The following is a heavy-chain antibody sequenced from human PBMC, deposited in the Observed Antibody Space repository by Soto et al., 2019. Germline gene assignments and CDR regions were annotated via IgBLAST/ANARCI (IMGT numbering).Heavy chain of an antibody. CDR2: MDWDDDK. CDR3: ARGLYDYIWGSYRFDY. Sequence: ESGPTLGNPTQTLTLTCTFSRFSLSTSGMCVSWICQPPGKALEWLARMDWDDDKYYSTSLKTRLTISKDTSKNQVVLTMPHMDPADTATYYCARGLYDYIWGSYRFDYWGQGTLVTVSS. D-gene: IGHD3-16*02. V-gene: IGHV2-70*11. CDR1: RFSLSTSGMC. J-gene: IGHJ4*02.